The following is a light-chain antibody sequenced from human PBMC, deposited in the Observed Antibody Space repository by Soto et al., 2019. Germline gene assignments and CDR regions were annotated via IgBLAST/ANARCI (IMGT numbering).Light chain of an antibody. Sequence: EIVLTQSPGTLSLSPGDRATLSCRASQNLGSGYLAWYQQKPGQAPRILIYAASTRATGIPDRFSGSGSGTDYSLTISRLEPEDFAVYYCQQCDTSPRTFGQGTKVDIK. J-gene: IGKJ1*01. CDR1: QNLGSGY. V-gene: IGKV3-20*01. CDR2: AAS. CDR3: QQCDTSPRT.